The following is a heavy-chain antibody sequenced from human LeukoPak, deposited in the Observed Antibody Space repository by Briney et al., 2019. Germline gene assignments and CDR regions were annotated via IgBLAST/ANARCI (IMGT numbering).Heavy chain of an antibody. CDR3: ARDKGHFDVDY. V-gene: IGHV4-39*07. CDR2: IYYSGNT. D-gene: IGHD3-9*01. CDR1: GGSISSSGYY. Sequence: SETLSLTRTVSGGSISSSGYYWGWIRQPPGKGLEWIGSIYYSGNTYYIPSLNSRLTISQDTSNNQFSLTLSSVTAADTAIYYCARDKGHFDVDYWGQGILVTVSS. J-gene: IGHJ4*02.